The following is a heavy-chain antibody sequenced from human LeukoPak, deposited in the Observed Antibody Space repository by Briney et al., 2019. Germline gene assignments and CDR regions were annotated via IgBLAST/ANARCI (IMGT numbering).Heavy chain of an antibody. V-gene: IGHV3-23*01. D-gene: IGHD6-13*01. CDR3: ARGSKTAGTIYSFDY. CDR2: ISVSIDST. CDR1: GFTFSSYG. J-gene: IGHJ4*02. Sequence: GGSLRLSCAASGFTFSSYGMSWVRQAPGKGLEWVSGISVSIDSTYYADSVKGGFTISRDNSKNTVYLQMNSLRAEDTAVYYCARGSKTAGTIYSFDYWGQGTLVTVSS.